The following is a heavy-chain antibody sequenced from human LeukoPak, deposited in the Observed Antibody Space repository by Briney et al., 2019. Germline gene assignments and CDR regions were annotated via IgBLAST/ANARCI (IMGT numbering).Heavy chain of an antibody. CDR2: IGASGSTI. D-gene: IGHD3-22*01. Sequence: GGSLRLSCAASGFTFRKHYMSWIRQAPGRGPEWVAYIGASGSTIYYRDSVNGRFTISRDNAKNSLHLQMNSLRAEDTAIYYCAKDLREWYYDPNGNYFSYGMDVWGQGTTVVVSS. V-gene: IGHV3-11*01. CDR3: AKDLREWYYDPNGNYFSYGMDV. J-gene: IGHJ6*02. CDR1: GFTFRKHY.